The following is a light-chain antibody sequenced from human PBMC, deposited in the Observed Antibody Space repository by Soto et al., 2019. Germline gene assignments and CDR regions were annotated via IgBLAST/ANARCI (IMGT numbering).Light chain of an antibody. CDR1: QSVDSSY. Sequence: EIVLTQSPGTLSLSPGERATLSCRASQSVDSSYLAWYQQKPGQAPRLLIYAASSRATGIPDRFSGSGSGTDFTLTISRLEPEDFVVYYCQQYGSPQWKFGKGTKVDI. J-gene: IGKJ1*01. CDR3: QQYGSPQWK. V-gene: IGKV3-20*01. CDR2: AAS.